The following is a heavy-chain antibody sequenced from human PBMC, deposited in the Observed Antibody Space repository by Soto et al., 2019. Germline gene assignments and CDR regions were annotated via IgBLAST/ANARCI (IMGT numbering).Heavy chain of an antibody. Sequence: QVQLQESGPGLVKPSGTLSLTCAVSSGSISSSNWWSWVRQPPGKGLEWIGEIYHSGSTNYNPYLKSRVTILVDKSKNQFSLKLSSVTAADTAVYYCARVVDSYYFDYWGQGTLVTVSS. D-gene: IGHD2-15*01. V-gene: IGHV4-4*02. CDR1: SGSISSSNW. J-gene: IGHJ4*02. CDR3: ARVVDSYYFDY. CDR2: IYHSGST.